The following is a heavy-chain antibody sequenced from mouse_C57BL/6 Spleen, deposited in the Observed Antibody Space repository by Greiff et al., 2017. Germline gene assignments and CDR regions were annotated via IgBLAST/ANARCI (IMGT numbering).Heavy chain of an antibody. D-gene: IGHD2-2*01. Sequence: QVQLKESGAELVRPGTSVKVSCKASGYAFPNYLIEWVKQRPGQGLEWIGVINPGSGGTNYNEKFKGKATLTADKSSSTAYMQLSSLTSEDSAVYFCASSNYGYDGAWFAYWGQGTLVTVSA. CDR2: INPGSGGT. CDR1: GYAFPNYL. V-gene: IGHV1-54*01. CDR3: ASSNYGYDGAWFAY. J-gene: IGHJ3*01.